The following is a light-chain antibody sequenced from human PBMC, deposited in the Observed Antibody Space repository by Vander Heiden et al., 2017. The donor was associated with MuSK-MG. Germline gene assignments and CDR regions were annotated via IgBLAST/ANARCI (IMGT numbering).Light chain of an antibody. J-gene: IGLJ1*01. V-gene: IGLV2-14*01. CDR1: SSDVGGYNY. Sequence: QSALTQPASVSGSPGQSITISCTGTSSDVGGYNYVSWYQQHPGKAPKLMSYDVSNRPSGVSNRFSGSKSGNTPSLTISGLQAEDEADYYCSSYTSSSTPLVFGTGTKVTVL. CDR3: SSYTSSSTPLV. CDR2: DVS.